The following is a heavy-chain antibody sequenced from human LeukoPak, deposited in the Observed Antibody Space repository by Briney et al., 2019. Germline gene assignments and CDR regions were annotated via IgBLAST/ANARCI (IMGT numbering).Heavy chain of an antibody. V-gene: IGHV4-59*01. CDR2: IHYSGGT. CDR3: AGYGNYWDWYFDL. J-gene: IGHJ2*01. Sequence: SETLSLTCTVSGGSIGSYYWSWIRQPPGKGLEWIGYIHYSGGTNHNPSLKSRVTISIDTSKNQISLRLTSVTAADTAVYYCAGYGNYWDWYFDLWGRGTLVTVSS. CDR1: GGSIGSYY. D-gene: IGHD4-11*01.